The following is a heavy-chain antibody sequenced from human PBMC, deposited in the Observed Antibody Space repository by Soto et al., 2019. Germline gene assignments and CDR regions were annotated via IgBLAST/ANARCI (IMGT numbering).Heavy chain of an antibody. D-gene: IGHD2-15*01. CDR3: ARARWYNAFDV. Sequence: SETLSLTCAVSGFFISSGNYWGWIRKPPGKGLEWIGSIFHGGNTYYNPSLKSRVTISVDMSKNQFSLKLNSVTAADTAVYYCARARWYNAFDVWGQGTVVTVSS. CDR1: GFFISSGNY. CDR2: IFHGGNT. V-gene: IGHV4-38-2*01. J-gene: IGHJ3*01.